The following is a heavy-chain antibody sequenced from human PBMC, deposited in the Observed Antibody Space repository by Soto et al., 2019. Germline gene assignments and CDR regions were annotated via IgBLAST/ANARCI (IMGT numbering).Heavy chain of an antibody. D-gene: IGHD2-15*01. CDR1: GFTFSSYA. V-gene: IGHV3-23*01. J-gene: IGHJ3*02. CDR3: ATSGGSGNDAFDI. CDR2: LSGGGGST. Sequence: PGGSLRLSCAASGFTFSSYAMSWVRQAPGKGLEWVSALSGGGGSTYYADSVKGRFTISRDNSKNTLYLQMNNLRAEDTAVYYCATSGGSGNDAFDIWGQGTMVTVS.